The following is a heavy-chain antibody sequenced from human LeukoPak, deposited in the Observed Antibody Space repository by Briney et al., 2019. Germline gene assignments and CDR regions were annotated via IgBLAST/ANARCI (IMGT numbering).Heavy chain of an antibody. CDR1: GFSNYT. Sequence: PGRSLRLSCAASGFSNYTMHWVRQAPGKGLEWVAVISYDGSNKYYADSVKGRFTISRDNAKNSVYLQMNSLRAEDTAVYYCARGGGSGRYGLPFDHWGQGTLVTVSS. CDR3: ARGGGSGRYGLPFDH. J-gene: IGHJ4*02. V-gene: IGHV3-30*04. CDR2: ISYDGSNK. D-gene: IGHD6-13*01.